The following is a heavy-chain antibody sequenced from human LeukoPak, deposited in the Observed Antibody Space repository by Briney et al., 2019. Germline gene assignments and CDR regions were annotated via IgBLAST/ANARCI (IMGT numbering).Heavy chain of an antibody. CDR2: ISSSGSTI. Sequence: PGGSLRLSCAASGFTFSSYEMNWVRQAPGKGLEWGSYISSSGSTIYCADSVKGRFTISRDNAKNSLYLQMNSLRAEDTAVYYCARDLFFVGERYFDWSGNYYGMDVWGKGTTVTVSS. J-gene: IGHJ6*04. D-gene: IGHD3-9*01. V-gene: IGHV3-48*03. CDR3: ARDLFFVGERYFDWSGNYYGMDV. CDR1: GFTFSSYE.